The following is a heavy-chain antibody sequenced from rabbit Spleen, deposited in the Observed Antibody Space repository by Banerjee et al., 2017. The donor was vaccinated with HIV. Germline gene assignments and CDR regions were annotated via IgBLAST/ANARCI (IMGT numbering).Heavy chain of an antibody. CDR3: ARDTGTSFSTYGMGL. D-gene: IGHD8-1*01. CDR2: IYGGSGGST. J-gene: IGHJ6*01. CDR1: GFDFSSSYY. Sequence: QSLEESGGDRVKPGASLTLTCTASGFDFSSSYYMCWVRQAPGKGLECIACIYGGSGGSTWYASWAKGRFTISKTSSTTVTLQMTSLTAADTATYFCARDTGTSFSTYGMGLWGPGTLVIVS. V-gene: IGHV1S40*01.